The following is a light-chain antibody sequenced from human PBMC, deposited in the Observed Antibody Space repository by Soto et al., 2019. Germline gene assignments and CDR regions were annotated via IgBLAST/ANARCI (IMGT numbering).Light chain of an antibody. V-gene: IGKV4-1*01. Sequence: EIVMTQSPLTLPVTPGEPAAMSCRSSQSLLYNNTFNYLAWYQQKPGQPPKLLIYWASTRESGVPDRFSGSGSGTDFTLTISSLQAEDVAVYHCQQYYNVPRTFGQGTKVDIK. CDR3: QQYYNVPRT. CDR2: WAS. CDR1: QSLLYNNTFNY. J-gene: IGKJ1*01.